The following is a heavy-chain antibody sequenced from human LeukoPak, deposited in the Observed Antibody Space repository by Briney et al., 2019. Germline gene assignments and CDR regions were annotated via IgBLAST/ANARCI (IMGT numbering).Heavy chain of an antibody. J-gene: IGHJ4*02. D-gene: IGHD4-23*01. CDR2: ISGSGGTT. V-gene: IGHV3-23*01. Sequence: PGGSLRLSCAASGFTFSSYAMSWVRQAPGKGLEWVSVISGSGGTTYSADSVRGRFTISRDNSKNTLFLQMNSLRADDTAAYYCARERGNNGGNTNGYFDYWGQGTLVTVSS. CDR1: GFTFSSYA. CDR3: ARERGNNGGNTNGYFDY.